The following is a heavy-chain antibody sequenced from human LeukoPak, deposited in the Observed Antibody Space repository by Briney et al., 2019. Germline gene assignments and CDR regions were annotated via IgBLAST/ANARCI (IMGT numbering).Heavy chain of an antibody. CDR1: GGSFSGYY. D-gene: IGHD3-10*01. V-gene: IGHV4-34*01. Sequence: SETLSLTCAVYGGSFSGYYWSWIRQPPGKGLEWIGEINHSGSTNYNPSLKSRVTISVDTFKNQFSLKLSSVTAADTAVYYCARGGVPSNWFDPWGQGTLVTVSS. CDR3: ARGGVPSNWFDP. J-gene: IGHJ5*02. CDR2: INHSGST.